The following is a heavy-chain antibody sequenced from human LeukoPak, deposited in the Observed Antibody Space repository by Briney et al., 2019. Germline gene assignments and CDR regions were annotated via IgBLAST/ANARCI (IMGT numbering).Heavy chain of an antibody. V-gene: IGHV1-69*04. J-gene: IGHJ4*02. D-gene: IGHD6-13*01. Sequence: SVKVSCKASGYAFTSYGISWVRQAPGQGLEWMGRIIPILGIANYAQKFQGRVTITADKSTSTAYMELSSLRSEDTAVYYCASQKGIVAAGTLDYWGQGTLVTVSS. CDR1: GYAFTSYG. CDR3: ASQKGIVAAGTLDY. CDR2: IIPILGIA.